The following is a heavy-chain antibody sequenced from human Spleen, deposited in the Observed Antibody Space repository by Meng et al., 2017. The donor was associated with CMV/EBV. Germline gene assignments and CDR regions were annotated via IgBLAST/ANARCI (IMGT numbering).Heavy chain of an antibody. CDR3: AKEGDISGWYDPKYHFDH. V-gene: IGHV3-23*01. CDR1: GFTFSNYD. J-gene: IGHJ4*02. Sequence: GESLKISCAASGFTFSNYDMTWVRQAPGKGLEWVSDISGGGGTTWFADAVKGRFTISRDTSKNMVYLLMSSLRGDDAALYFCAKEGDISGWYDPKYHFDHWGQGTLVTVSS. D-gene: IGHD6-19*01. CDR2: ISGGGGTT.